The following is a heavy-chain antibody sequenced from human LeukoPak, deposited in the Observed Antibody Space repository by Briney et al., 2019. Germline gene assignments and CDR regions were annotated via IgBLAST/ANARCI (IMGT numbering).Heavy chain of an antibody. CDR3: ARPPAYCGGDCYPFDAFDI. CDR1: GFTFSSYG. D-gene: IGHD2-21*02. CDR2: IWYDGSNK. J-gene: IGHJ3*02. Sequence: GGSLRLSCAASGFTFSSYGMHWVRLAPGKGLEWVAVIWYDGSNKYYADSVKGRFTISRDNSKNTLYLQMNSLRAEDTAVYYCARPPAYCGGDCYPFDAFDIWGQGAMVTVSS. V-gene: IGHV3-33*01.